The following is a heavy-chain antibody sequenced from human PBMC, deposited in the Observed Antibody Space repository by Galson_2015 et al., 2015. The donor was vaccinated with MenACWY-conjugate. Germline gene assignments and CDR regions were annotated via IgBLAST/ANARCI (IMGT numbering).Heavy chain of an antibody. CDR1: GASISTDY. CDR3: ARWVAVKMIEY. Sequence: QVQLQEPGPGLVKPSETLSLTCSVSGASISTDYWSWIRQPPAKGLEWIGYIHYSGSTKYNPSLKTRITMSLDTSENQFSLKLSSVTAADTAVYYCARWVAVKMIEYCGQGTLVTVSS. CDR2: IHYSGST. D-gene: IGHD6-19*01. J-gene: IGHJ4*02. V-gene: IGHV4-59*01.